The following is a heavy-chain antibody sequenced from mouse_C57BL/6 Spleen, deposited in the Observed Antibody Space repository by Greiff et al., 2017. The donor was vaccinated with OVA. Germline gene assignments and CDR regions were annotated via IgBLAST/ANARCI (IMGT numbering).Heavy chain of an antibody. Sequence: QVQLQQPGAELVKPGASVKLSCKASGYTFTSYWMHWVKQRPGQGLEWIGMIHPNSGSTNYNEKFKSKATLTVDKSSSTAYMQLSSLTSEDSAVYYCARDYDSSSFAYWGQGTLVTVSA. D-gene: IGHD1-1*01. CDR2: IHPNSGST. V-gene: IGHV1-64*01. CDR3: ARDYDSSSFAY. CDR1: GYTFTSYW. J-gene: IGHJ3*01.